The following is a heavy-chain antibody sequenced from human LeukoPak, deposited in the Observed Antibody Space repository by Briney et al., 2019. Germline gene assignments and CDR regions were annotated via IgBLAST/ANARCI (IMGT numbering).Heavy chain of an antibody. CDR3: AREGIELGYYYYGMDV. CDR2: IYYSGST. V-gene: IGHV4-59*01. Sequence: SQTLSLTCTVSGGSISSYYWSWIRQPPGKGLEWIGYIYYSGSTNYNPSLKSRVTISVDTSKNQFSLKLSSVTAADTAVYYCAREGIELGYYYYGMDVWGQGTTVTVSS. D-gene: IGHD6-13*01. J-gene: IGHJ6*02. CDR1: GGSISSYY.